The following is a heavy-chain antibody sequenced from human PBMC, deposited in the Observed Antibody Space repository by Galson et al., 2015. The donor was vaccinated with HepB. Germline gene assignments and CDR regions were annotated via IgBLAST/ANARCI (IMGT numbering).Heavy chain of an antibody. D-gene: IGHD4-23*01. V-gene: IGHV3-72*01. CDR3: ARAGNSKLASWQH. CDR2: SRNKANSYTT. J-gene: IGHJ1*01. Sequence: SLRLSCAASGFTFSDHYMDWVRQAPGKGLEWVGRSRNKANSYTTDYAASVKGRFNISRDDSKNSRYLQMNSLKTEDTAVYYCARAGNSKLASWQHWGQGTLVTVSS. CDR1: GFTFSDHY.